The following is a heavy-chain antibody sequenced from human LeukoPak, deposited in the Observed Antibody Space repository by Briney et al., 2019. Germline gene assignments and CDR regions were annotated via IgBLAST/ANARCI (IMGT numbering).Heavy chain of an antibody. D-gene: IGHD2-15*01. CDR1: GYSISSGYY. V-gene: IGHV4-38-2*02. CDR3: ARDGCSGGTCSPYN. Sequence: SETLSLTCSVSGYSISSGYYWGWIRQPPGKGLEWIGEINHSGSTNYNPSLKSRVTISVDTSKNQFSLKLSSVTAADTAVYYCARDGCSGGTCSPYNWGQGTLVTVSS. J-gene: IGHJ4*02. CDR2: INHSGST.